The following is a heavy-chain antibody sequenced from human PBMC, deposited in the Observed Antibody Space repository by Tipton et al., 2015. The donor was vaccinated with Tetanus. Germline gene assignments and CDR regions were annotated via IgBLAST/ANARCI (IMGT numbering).Heavy chain of an antibody. D-gene: IGHD4-23*01. V-gene: IGHV3-21*04. J-gene: IGHJ4*02. Sequence: SLRLSCAASGFTLSRYTLNWVRQAPGKGLEWVSSISSSSRYIYYADSVKGRFTTSRDTAKAALYLQMNGLRTEDTALYYCTKDMSPGGADCWGQGTLVTVSS. CDR1: GFTLSRYT. CDR3: TKDMSPGGADC. CDR2: ISSSSRYI.